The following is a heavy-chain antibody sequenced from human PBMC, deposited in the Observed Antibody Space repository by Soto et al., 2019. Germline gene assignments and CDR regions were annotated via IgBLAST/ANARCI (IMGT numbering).Heavy chain of an antibody. J-gene: IGHJ4*02. CDR2: IWYDGSNK. D-gene: IGHD2-2*01. CDR1: GFTFSSYG. V-gene: IGHV3-33*01. CDR3: ARAGVVPADPYYFDY. Sequence: QVQLVESGGGVVQPGRSLRLSCAASGFTFSSYGMHWVRQAPGKGLEWVAVIWYDGSNKYYADSVKGRFTISRDNSKNTRYLQMNSLRAEDTAVYYCARAGVVPADPYYFDYWGQGTLVTVSS.